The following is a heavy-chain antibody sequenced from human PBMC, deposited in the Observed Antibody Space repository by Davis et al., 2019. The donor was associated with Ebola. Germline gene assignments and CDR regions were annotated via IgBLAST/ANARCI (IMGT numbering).Heavy chain of an antibody. CDR1: GFTFSSYS. D-gene: IGHD3-10*01. CDR2: ISSSSSHI. Sequence: GGSLRLSCAASGFTFSSYSMNWVRQAPGKGLEWVSFISSSSSHIYYADSVKGRFTISRDNAKNSLYLQMNSLRDEDTAVYYCARDRYYYGSGSYGDWGQGTLVTVSS. J-gene: IGHJ4*02. V-gene: IGHV3-48*02. CDR3: ARDRYYYGSGSYGD.